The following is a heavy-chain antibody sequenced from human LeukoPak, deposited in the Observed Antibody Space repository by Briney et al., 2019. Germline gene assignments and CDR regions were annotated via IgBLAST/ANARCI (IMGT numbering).Heavy chain of an antibody. Sequence: ASVKVSCEASGYTFTSYYMHWVRQAPGQGLEWMGIINPSDGSTSYAQKFQGRVTMTRDMSTSTVYMQLSSLRSEDTAVYYCARVSPTDGYKLKRDAFDIWGQGTMVTVSS. CDR3: ARVSPTDGYKLKRDAFDI. CDR1: GYTFTSYY. V-gene: IGHV1-46*01. J-gene: IGHJ3*02. D-gene: IGHD5-24*01. CDR2: INPSDGST.